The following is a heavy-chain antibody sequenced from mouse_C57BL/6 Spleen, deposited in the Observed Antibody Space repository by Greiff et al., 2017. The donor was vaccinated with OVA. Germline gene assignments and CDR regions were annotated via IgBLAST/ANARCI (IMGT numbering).Heavy chain of an antibody. V-gene: IGHV1-64*01. CDR2: IHPNSGSI. CDR3: ARSSSAGLGRSNWYFDV. Sequence: VQLQQPGAELVKPGASVKLSCKASGYTFPSYWMHWVKQRPGQGLEWIGMIHPNSGSINYNEKFKSKATLHVDKSSSTVCMPRSSLTSEDSAVYYCARSSSAGLGRSNWYFDVWGTGTTVTVSS. CDR1: GYTFPSYW. D-gene: IGHD3-3*01. J-gene: IGHJ1*03.